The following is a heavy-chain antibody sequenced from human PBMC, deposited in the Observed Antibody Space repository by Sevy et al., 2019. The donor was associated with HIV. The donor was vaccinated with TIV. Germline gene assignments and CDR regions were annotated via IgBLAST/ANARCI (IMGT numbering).Heavy chain of an antibody. Sequence: GGSLRLSCAASGFTFSTYAMSWVRQAPGKGLEWISSISRSGSSTYYADSVKGRFTISRDNSKNMLYLQMNSLRAEDTAVYYCAKGLLAGYFYYYAMDVWGQGTTVTVSS. D-gene: IGHD3-10*01. CDR3: AKGLLAGYFYYYAMDV. CDR2: ISRSGSST. CDR1: GFTFSTYA. V-gene: IGHV3-23*01. J-gene: IGHJ6*02.